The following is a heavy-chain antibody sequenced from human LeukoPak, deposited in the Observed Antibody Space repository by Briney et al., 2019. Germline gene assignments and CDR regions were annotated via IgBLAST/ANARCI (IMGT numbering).Heavy chain of an antibody. V-gene: IGHV3-30*18. Sequence: PGRSLRLSCAASGFTFSSYGMHWLRQAPGKGLEWVAVISYDGSNKYYADSVKGRFTISRDNSKNTLYLQMNSLRAEDTAVYYCAKEKGGIVGATKGLGYWGQGTLVTVSS. CDR2: ISYDGSNK. CDR1: GFTFSSYG. J-gene: IGHJ4*02. CDR3: AKEKGGIVGATKGLGY. D-gene: IGHD1-26*01.